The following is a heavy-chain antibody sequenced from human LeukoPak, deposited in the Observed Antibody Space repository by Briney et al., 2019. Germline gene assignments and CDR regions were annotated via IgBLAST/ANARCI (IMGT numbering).Heavy chain of an antibody. CDR3: ARDSESGSYYYY. CDR1: GYTFTGYY. J-gene: IGHJ4*02. V-gene: IGHV1-2*02. D-gene: IGHD1-26*01. CDR2: INPNSGGT. Sequence: ASVKVSCKASGYTFTGYYMHWVRQAPGQGLEWMGWINPNSGGTNYAQKFQGRVTMTRDTSISTAYMELSRLRSDDTAVYYCARDSESGSYYYYWGQGTLVTVSS.